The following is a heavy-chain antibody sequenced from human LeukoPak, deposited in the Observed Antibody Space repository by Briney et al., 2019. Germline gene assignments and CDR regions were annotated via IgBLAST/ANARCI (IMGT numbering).Heavy chain of an antibody. CDR2: IKSKTDGGTI. CDR1: GFSVIGAW. J-gene: IGHJ4*02. V-gene: IGHV3-15*01. CDR3: VTERSGSFPY. D-gene: IGHD1-26*01. Sequence: GGSLRLSCAASGFSVIGAWMNWVRQTPGKGLEWIGLIKSKTDGGTIDYAGPVRGRFSIARDDSENMLYLQMSSLKTEDTAIYYCVTERSGSFPYWGQGTLVTVSS.